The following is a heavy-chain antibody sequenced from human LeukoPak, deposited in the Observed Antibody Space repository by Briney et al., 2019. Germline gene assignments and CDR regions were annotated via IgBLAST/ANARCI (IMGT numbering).Heavy chain of an antibody. D-gene: IGHD3-3*01. V-gene: IGHV1-46*01. CDR2: INPSGGST. J-gene: IGHJ4*02. CDR3: ARDLGGADFWSGYFDY. CDR1: GYTFTSYY. Sequence: ASVKVSCKASGYTFTSYYMHWVRQAPGQGLEWMGIINPSGGSTSYAQKFQGRVTMTRDTSTSTVYMELSSLRSEDTAVYYCARDLGGADFWSGYFDYWGQGTLVTVSS.